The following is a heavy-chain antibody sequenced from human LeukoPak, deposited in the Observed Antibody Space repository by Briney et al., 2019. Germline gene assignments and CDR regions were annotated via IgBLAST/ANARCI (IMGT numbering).Heavy chain of an antibody. D-gene: IGHD3-10*01. Sequence: GASVKVSCKASGYTFTGYYMHWVRQAPGQGLEWMGWINPNSGGTNYAQKFQGRVTMTRDTSISTAYMELSRLRSDDTAVYYCARGGRGSGSSTLTKYWGQGTLVTVSS. CDR2: INPNSGGT. J-gene: IGHJ4*02. CDR1: GYTFTGYY. CDR3: ARGGRGSGSSTLTKY. V-gene: IGHV1-2*02.